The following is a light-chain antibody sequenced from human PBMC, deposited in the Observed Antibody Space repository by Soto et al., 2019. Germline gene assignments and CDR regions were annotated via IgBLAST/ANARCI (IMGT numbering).Light chain of an antibody. CDR1: QTVTSDY. CDR2: GAS. J-gene: IGKJ4*01. CDR3: QQYGDSPLT. V-gene: IGKV3-20*01. Sequence: EIALTQSPGTLSLSPGERATLSCRASQTVTSDYLAWYQQKPGQAPRLLLYGASDRATGIPDRFSASGSGTDFTLTISRLEPQDFAIYYCQQYGDSPLTFGGGTRVDIK.